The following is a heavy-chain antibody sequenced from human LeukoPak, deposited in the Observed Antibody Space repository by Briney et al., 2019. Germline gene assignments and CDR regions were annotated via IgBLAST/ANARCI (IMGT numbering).Heavy chain of an antibody. D-gene: IGHD5-18*01. CDR3: ARDSEGREDTAMVTSYYYGMDV. CDR1: GFTFSSYW. V-gene: IGHV3-7*01. J-gene: IGHJ6*02. Sequence: LPGGSLRLSCAASGFTFSSYWMSWVRQAPGRGLEWVANIKQDGSEKYYVDSVKGRFTISRDNAKNSLYLQMNSLRDEDTAVYYCARDSEGREDTAMVTSYYYGMDVWGQGTTVTVSS. CDR2: IKQDGSEK.